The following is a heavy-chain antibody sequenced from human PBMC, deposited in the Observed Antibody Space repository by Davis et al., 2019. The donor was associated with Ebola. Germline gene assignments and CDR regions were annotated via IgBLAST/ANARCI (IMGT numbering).Heavy chain of an antibody. CDR1: GGSISSYY. D-gene: IGHD4-11*01. Sequence: SETLSLTCTVSGGSISSYYWSWIRQPPGKGLEWIGYIYYSGSTNYNPSLKSRVTISVDTSKNQFSLKLSSVTAADTAVYYCARRGTTVTTQIDYWGQGTLVTVSS. J-gene: IGHJ4*02. V-gene: IGHV4-59*01. CDR3: ARRGTTVTTQIDY. CDR2: IYYSGST.